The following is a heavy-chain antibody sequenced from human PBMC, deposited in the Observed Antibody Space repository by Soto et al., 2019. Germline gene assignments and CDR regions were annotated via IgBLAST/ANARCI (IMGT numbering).Heavy chain of an antibody. J-gene: IGHJ5*02. CDR1: GDSVSINSAA. Sequence: SQTLSLTCAISGDSVSINSAAWNLIRQSPSRGLEWLGRTYYRSKWYNDYAVSVKSRITINPDTSKNQFSLQLNSVTPEDTAVYYCARENTDIVAPEGFDPWGQGTLVTVSS. D-gene: IGHD5-12*01. CDR3: ARENTDIVAPEGFDP. CDR2: TYYRSKWYN. V-gene: IGHV6-1*01.